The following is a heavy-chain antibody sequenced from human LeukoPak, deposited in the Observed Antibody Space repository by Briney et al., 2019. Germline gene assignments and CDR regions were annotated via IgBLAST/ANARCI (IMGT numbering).Heavy chain of an antibody. CDR3: VRDETDGEVYKY. Sequence: GGSLRLSCLTSGFKFSSYSMIWVRQAPGKGLEWVSSISPSGNYMHFADSVKGRFTVSRDNAHSTLYLQMSSLQVQDTALYYCVRDETDGEVYKYWGQGTLITVSS. D-gene: IGHD1-1*01. CDR2: ISPSGNYM. CDR1: GFKFSSYS. J-gene: IGHJ4*02. V-gene: IGHV3-21*06.